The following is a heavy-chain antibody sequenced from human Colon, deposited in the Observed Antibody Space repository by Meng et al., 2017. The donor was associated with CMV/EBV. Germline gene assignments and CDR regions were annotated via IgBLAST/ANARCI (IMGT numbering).Heavy chain of an antibody. CDR2: INHSGST. Sequence: SETLSLTCAVYGGSFSGYDWSWIRQPPGKGLEWNGEINHSGSTNYNPSLKSRVTISVDTSKNQFSLKLSSVTAADTAVYYCARGTPRRDCSSTSCYGAYYYYGMDVWGQGTTVTV. CDR3: ARGTPRRDCSSTSCYGAYYYYGMDV. V-gene: IGHV4-34*01. CDR1: GGSFSGYD. D-gene: IGHD2-2*01. J-gene: IGHJ6*02.